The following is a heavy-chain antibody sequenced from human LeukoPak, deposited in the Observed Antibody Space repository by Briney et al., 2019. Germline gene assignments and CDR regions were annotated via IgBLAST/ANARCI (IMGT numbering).Heavy chain of an antibody. CDR1: GYTFTSYD. V-gene: IGHV1-18*01. Sequence: ASVKVSCKASGYTFTSYDISWVRQAPGQGLEWMGWISAYNGNTNYAQKLQGRVTMTTDTSTSTAYMELRSLRSDDTAVYYCARDFVGGQWLVFNWFDPWGQGTLVTVSS. CDR2: ISAYNGNT. CDR3: ARDFVGGQWLVFNWFDP. J-gene: IGHJ5*02. D-gene: IGHD6-19*01.